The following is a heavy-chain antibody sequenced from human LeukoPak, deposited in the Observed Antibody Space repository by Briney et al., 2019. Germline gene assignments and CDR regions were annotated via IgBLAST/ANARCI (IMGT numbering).Heavy chain of an antibody. V-gene: IGHV3-30*02. CDR1: GFTYSRYG. Sequence: GGPVRLSCAACGFTYSRYGMHCAPHAPGKGVVGVAFIRYDGCNKNYADSVKGRFTIARDNSKNTLYLQMNSLRAEDTAVYYCAKDLEPGSYYPNWFDPWGQGTLVTVSS. J-gene: IGHJ5*02. CDR2: IRYDGCNK. CDR3: AKDLEPGSYYPNWFDP. D-gene: IGHD1-26*01.